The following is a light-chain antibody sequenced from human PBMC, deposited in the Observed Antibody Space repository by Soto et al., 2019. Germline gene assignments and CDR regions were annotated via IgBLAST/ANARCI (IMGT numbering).Light chain of an antibody. J-gene: IGKJ3*01. CDR2: LAS. Sequence: DIVMTQSPDSLAVSLGERATINCKSSQSVLYNSNNKNYLAWYQQKPGQPPKLLIYLASTRESWVPERFSSSGSGTEFTLTISSLQAEDVAVYYCQQYYNTPLFTFGPGTKVEIK. CDR1: QSVLYNSNNKNY. V-gene: IGKV4-1*01. CDR3: QQYYNTPLFT.